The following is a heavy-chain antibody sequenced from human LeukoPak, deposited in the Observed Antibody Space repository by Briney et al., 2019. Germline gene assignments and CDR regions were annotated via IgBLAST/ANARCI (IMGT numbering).Heavy chain of an antibody. CDR1: GFTFSSYG. CDR2: ISSSSSYI. D-gene: IGHD4-23*01. CDR3: ARKSGYGGIDY. Sequence: GGSLRLSCAASGFTFSSYGMHWVRQAPGKGLEWVSSISSSSSYIYYADSVKGRFTISRDNAKNSLYLQMNSLRAEDTAVYYCARKSGYGGIDYWGQGTLVTVSS. V-gene: IGHV3-21*04. J-gene: IGHJ4*02.